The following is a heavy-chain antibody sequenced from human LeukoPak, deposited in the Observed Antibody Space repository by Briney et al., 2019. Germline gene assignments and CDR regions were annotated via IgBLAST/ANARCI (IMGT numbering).Heavy chain of an antibody. CDR3: AKVPGSSDSGGKGAEHDY. V-gene: IGHV3-53*01. CDR1: GLTVSSNY. D-gene: IGHD4-23*01. J-gene: IGHJ4*02. CDR2: LHAAGGT. Sequence: GGSLRLSCAASGLTVSSNYITWVRQPPGKGLEWVSVLHAAGGTYYADSVKGRFIISRDNSKSTLYLQMNSLRAEDTAVYYCAKVPGSSDSGGKGAEHDYWGQGTLVTVSS.